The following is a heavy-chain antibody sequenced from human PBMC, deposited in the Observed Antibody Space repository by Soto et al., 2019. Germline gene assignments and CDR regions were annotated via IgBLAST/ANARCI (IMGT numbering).Heavy chain of an antibody. CDR3: ARLMTYYDFWSGLTFDY. CDR2: IYYSGST. V-gene: IGHV4-39*01. J-gene: IGHJ4*02. CDR1: GGSISSSSYY. D-gene: IGHD3-3*01. Sequence: QLQLQESGPGLVKPSETLSLTCTVSGGSISSSSYYWGWIRQPPGKGLEWIGSIYYSGSTYYNPSPTSRVPISVDTSKTQFSLNLSSVTAADTAVYYCARLMTYYDFWSGLTFDYWGQGNLVTVSS.